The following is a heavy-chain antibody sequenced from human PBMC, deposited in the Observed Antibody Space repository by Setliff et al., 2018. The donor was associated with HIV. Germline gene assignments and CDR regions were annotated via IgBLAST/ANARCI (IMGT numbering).Heavy chain of an antibody. CDR3: STLVGANPYHDAFDV. J-gene: IGHJ3*01. V-gene: IGHV3-15*07. D-gene: IGHD1-26*01. CDR1: GFTFSNAW. Sequence: GGSLRLSCAASGFTFSNAWMNWVRQAPGKGLEWVGRIKSKTDGGTSDYAAPVKGRFTISVDDSKTTLYLQMNSLKTEDTAVYYCSTLVGANPYHDAFDVWGQGTKVTVSS. CDR2: IKSKTDGGTS.